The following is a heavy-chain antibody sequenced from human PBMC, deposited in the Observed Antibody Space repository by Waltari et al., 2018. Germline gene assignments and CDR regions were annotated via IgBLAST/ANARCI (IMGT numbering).Heavy chain of an antibody. D-gene: IGHD2-15*01. CDR1: GYTLTELS. Sequence: QVQLVQSGAEVKKPGASVKVSCKVSGYTLTELSRHWVRQAPGKGREGMGGVDPEDGETIYERKFQGRVTMTEDTATDTAYMELSSLRYEDTAVYYCATSDLYCSGGSCPLDYWGQGTLVTVSS. J-gene: IGHJ4*02. V-gene: IGHV1-24*01. CDR2: VDPEDGET. CDR3: ATSDLYCSGGSCPLDY.